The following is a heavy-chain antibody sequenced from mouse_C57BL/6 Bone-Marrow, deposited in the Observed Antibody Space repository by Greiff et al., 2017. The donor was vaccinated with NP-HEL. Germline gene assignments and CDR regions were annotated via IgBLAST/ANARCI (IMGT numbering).Heavy chain of an antibody. Sequence: EVQRVESGGGLVKPGGSLKLSCAASGFTFSSYTMSWVRQTPEKRLEWVATISGGGGNTYYPDSVKGRFTISRDNAKNTLYLQMSSLRSEDTALYYGASPKRGYYAMDYWGQGTSVTVSS. D-gene: IGHD1-3*01. CDR1: GFTFSSYT. V-gene: IGHV5-9*01. CDR3: ASPKRGYYAMDY. J-gene: IGHJ4*01. CDR2: ISGGGGNT.